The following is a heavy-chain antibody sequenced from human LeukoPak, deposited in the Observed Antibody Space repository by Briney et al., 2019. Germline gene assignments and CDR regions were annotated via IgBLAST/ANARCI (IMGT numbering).Heavy chain of an antibody. Sequence: PSQTLSLTCTVSGGSLLSDDYYWSWIRQYSGKGLEWIGYIYYSGTTYYNPSLKSRITISVDTSKNQFSLKLSSVTAADTAVYYCARAAWRGTNSRDAFDIWGQGTMVTVSS. CDR3: ARAAWRGTNSRDAFDI. D-gene: IGHD4/OR15-4a*01. V-gene: IGHV4-31*03. J-gene: IGHJ3*02. CDR1: GGSLLSDDYY. CDR2: IYYSGTT.